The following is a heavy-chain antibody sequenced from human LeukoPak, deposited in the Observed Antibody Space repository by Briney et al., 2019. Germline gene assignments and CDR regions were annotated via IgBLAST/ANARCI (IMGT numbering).Heavy chain of an antibody. V-gene: IGHV4-39*01. CDR1: GGSISSSSYY. CDR2: NYYSGST. Sequence: SETLSLTCTVSGGSISSSSYYWGWIRQPPGKGLEWVGSNYYSGSTYYNPSLKSRVTISVDTSKNQFSLKLSSVTAADTAVYYCARQRTADVWGKGTTVTVSS. J-gene: IGHJ6*04. CDR3: ARQRTADV.